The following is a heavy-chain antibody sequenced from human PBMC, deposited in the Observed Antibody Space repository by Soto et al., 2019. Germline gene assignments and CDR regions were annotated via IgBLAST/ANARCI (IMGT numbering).Heavy chain of an antibody. CDR2: ISWNSGSI. V-gene: IGHV3-9*01. J-gene: IGHJ6*02. CDR1: GFTFDDYA. Sequence: GGSLRLSCAASGFTFDDYAMHWVRQAPGKGLEWVSGISWNSGSIGYADSVKGRFTISRDNAKNSLYLQMNSLGAEDTALYYCAKDGGSGGENYYYGMDVWGQGTTVTVSS. D-gene: IGHD3-10*01. CDR3: AKDGGSGGENYYYGMDV.